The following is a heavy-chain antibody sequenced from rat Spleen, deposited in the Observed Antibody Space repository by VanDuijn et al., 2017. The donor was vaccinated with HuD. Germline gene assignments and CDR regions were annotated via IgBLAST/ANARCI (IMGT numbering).Heavy chain of an antibody. D-gene: IGHD1-2*01. V-gene: IGHV5-22*01. Sequence: EVQLVESGGGLVQPGRSMKLSCAASGFTFSDYYMAWVRQAPKKGLAWVASISYDGSSTYYRDSVKGRFTISRDNAKSTLYLQMNSLRSEDTATYYCTRDRHSSYYFDYWGQGVMVTVSS. CDR2: ISYDGSST. CDR3: TRDRHSSYYFDY. CDR1: GFTFSDYY. J-gene: IGHJ2*01.